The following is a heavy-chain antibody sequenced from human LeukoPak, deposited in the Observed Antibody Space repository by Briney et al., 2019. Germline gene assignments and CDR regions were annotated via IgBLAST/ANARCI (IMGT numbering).Heavy chain of an antibody. J-gene: IGHJ4*03. V-gene: IGHV4-34*01. Sequence: SETLSLTCAVYGGSFSTYYWSWIRQSPGKGLEWIAEINHRGDTNYNPSVKSRVTISVDTSKSQFSLKVSSLTAADTAVYYCTRGPTISETGYFDYWGQGTLVTVSS. CDR2: INHRGDT. CDR3: TRGPTISETGYFDY. CDR1: GGSFSTYY. D-gene: IGHD1-1*01.